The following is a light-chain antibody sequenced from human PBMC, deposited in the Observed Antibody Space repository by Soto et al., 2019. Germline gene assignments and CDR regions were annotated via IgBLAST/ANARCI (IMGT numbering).Light chain of an antibody. J-gene: IGKJ3*01. CDR1: QGIINY. CDR2: GAS. CDR3: QQLFMYPPT. V-gene: IGKV1-9*01. Sequence: IQLTQSPSSLSASMGDRVTITCRASQGIINYLAWYQQKPGKAPKLLIYGASTLQGGVPSRFSDSGSATDVTLTVSSLQPEDLATYYCQQLFMYPPTFGPGTKVDIK.